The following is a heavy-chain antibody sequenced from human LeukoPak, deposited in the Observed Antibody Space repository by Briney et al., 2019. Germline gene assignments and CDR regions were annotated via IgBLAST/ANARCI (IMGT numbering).Heavy chain of an antibody. CDR3: ARAQYSSTGCYSAPCGNWFDP. Sequence: GRSLRLSCAASGFTFSSYAMHWVRQAPGKGLEWVAVISYDGSNKYYADSVKGRFTISRDNSKNTLYLQMNSLRAEDTAVYYCARAQYSSTGCYSAPCGNWFDPWGQGTLVTVSS. CDR1: GFTFSSYA. D-gene: IGHD2-2*01. CDR2: ISYDGSNK. V-gene: IGHV3-30-3*01. J-gene: IGHJ5*02.